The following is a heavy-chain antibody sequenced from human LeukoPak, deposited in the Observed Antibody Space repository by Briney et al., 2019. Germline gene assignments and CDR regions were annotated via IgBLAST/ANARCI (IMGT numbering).Heavy chain of an antibody. D-gene: IGHD6-25*01. Sequence: PGGSLRLSCVASGFTLSSYYMHWVRQVPGKGLVWVSRINGDGSSTAYADSVKGRFTISRDNAKNTLYLQMNSLTAEDTAVYYCARGPPWYFDLWGRGTLVTVSS. V-gene: IGHV3-74*01. CDR3: ARGPPWYFDL. CDR2: INGDGSST. J-gene: IGHJ2*01. CDR1: GFTLSSYY.